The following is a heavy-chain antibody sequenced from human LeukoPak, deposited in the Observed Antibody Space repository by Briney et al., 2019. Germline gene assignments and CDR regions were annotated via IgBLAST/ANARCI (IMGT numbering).Heavy chain of an antibody. Sequence: GGSLRLSCAASGFTFSSYSMNWVRQAPGKGLEWVSYISSSSSTIYYADSVKGRFTISRDNAKNSLYLQMNSLRAEDTAVYYCARGGSSWPLPFDYWGQGTLVTVSS. CDR2: ISSSSSTI. CDR1: GFTFSSYS. D-gene: IGHD6-13*01. CDR3: ARGGSSWPLPFDY. J-gene: IGHJ4*02. V-gene: IGHV3-48*01.